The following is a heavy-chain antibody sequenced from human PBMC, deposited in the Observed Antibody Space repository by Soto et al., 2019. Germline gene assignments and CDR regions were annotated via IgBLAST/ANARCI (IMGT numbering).Heavy chain of an antibody. CDR1: GGTFSSYT. D-gene: IGHD2-15*01. CDR3: ALCSGGSCYSAEYFQH. J-gene: IGHJ1*01. CDR2: IIPILGIA. V-gene: IGHV1-69*02. Sequence: QVQLVQSGAEAKKPGSSVKVSCKASGGTFSSYTISWVRQAPGQGLEWMGRIIPILGIANYAQKFQGRVTITADKSTSTAYMELSSLRSEDTAVYYCALCSGGSCYSAEYFQHWGQGTLVTVSS.